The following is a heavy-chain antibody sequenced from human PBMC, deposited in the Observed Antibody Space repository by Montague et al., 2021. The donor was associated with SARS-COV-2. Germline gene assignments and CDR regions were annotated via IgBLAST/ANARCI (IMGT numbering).Heavy chain of an antibody. CDR1: GDSISGSSYY. J-gene: IGHJ4*02. D-gene: IGHD5-24*01. V-gene: IGHV4-39*02. Sequence: SETLSLTCTVSGDSISGSSYYWGWIRQPPGKGLEWIGNKHYSGXTXNXXSLKNRVTMSVDTSKNQFSLKLSSVTAADTAVYYCVRDGYTHVDYWGQGTLVTVSS. CDR3: VRDGYTHVDY. CDR2: KHYSGXT.